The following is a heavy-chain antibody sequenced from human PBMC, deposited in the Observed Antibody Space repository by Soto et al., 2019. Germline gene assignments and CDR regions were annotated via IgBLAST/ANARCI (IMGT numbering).Heavy chain of an antibody. CDR1: GFTFSSYA. D-gene: IGHD6-6*01. Sequence: PGGSLRLSCAASGFTFSSYAMSWVRQAPGKGLEWVSAISGSGGSTYYADSVKGRFTISRDNSKNTLYLQMNSLRAEDTAVYYCAKGEEYSSVAYYFDYWGQGTLVTVSS. V-gene: IGHV3-23*01. CDR2: ISGSGGST. CDR3: AKGEEYSSVAYYFDY. J-gene: IGHJ4*02.